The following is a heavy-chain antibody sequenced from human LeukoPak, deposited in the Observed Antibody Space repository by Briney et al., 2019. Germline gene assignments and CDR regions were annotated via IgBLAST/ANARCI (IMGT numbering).Heavy chain of an antibody. V-gene: IGHV3-30*03. D-gene: IGHD3-22*01. CDR3: ARESSGYYYGY. Sequence: GGSLRLSCAASGFTFSSYSMNWVRQAPGKGLEWVAVISYDGSNKYYADSVKGRFTISRDNSKNTLYLQMNSLRAEDTAVYYCARESSGYYYGYWGQGTLVTVSS. J-gene: IGHJ4*02. CDR1: GFTFSSYS. CDR2: ISYDGSNK.